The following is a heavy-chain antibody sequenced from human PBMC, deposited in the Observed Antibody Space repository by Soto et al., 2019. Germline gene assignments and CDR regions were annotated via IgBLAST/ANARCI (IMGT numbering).Heavy chain of an antibody. CDR1: GFSFTTDGMG. CDR2: IYWDADK. V-gene: IGHV2-5*02. CDR3: AHLYWAASGIRYYFDY. J-gene: IGHJ4*02. D-gene: IGHD2-21*02. Sequence: QITLKESGPTLVKPTQTLTLTCTFSGFSFTTDGMGVGWIRQPPGKALEWLALIYWDADKRYSPTLKSRLTISKDASRIQVGLTLTNMYPADTATYYSAHLYWAASGIRYYFDYWGQGTLVTVSS.